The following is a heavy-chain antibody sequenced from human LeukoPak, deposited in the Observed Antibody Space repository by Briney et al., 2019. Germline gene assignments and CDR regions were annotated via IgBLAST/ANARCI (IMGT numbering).Heavy chain of an antibody. Sequence: GGSLRLSCAASGFTFSDYYMSWIRQAPGKGLEWVSYISSSGSTIYYADSVKGRFTISRDNAKNSLYLQMNSPRAEDTAVYYCARARGVWGSYRIRVFDYWGQGTLVTVSS. V-gene: IGHV3-11*01. CDR3: ARARGVWGSYRIRVFDY. J-gene: IGHJ4*02. CDR2: ISSSGSTI. D-gene: IGHD3-16*02. CDR1: GFTFSDYY.